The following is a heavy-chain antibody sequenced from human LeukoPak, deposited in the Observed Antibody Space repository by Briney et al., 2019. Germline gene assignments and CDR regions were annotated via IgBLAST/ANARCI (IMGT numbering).Heavy chain of an antibody. CDR3: ARGRSSSWYSLIYYYYMDV. D-gene: IGHD6-13*01. J-gene: IGHJ6*03. Sequence: SQTLSLTCAISGDSVSSNSAAWNWIRQSPSRGLEWLGRTYYRSKWYNDYAVSVKSRITINPDTSKNQFSLQLNSVTPEDTAVYYRARGRSSSWYSLIYYYYMDVWGKGTTVTISS. V-gene: IGHV6-1*01. CDR2: TYYRSKWYN. CDR1: GDSVSSNSAA.